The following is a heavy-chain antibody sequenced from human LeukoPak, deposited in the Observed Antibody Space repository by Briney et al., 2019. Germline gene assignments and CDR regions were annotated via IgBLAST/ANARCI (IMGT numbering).Heavy chain of an antibody. Sequence: ASVKVSCKASGYTFTSYGISWVRQAPGQGLEWMGWISAYNGNTNYAQKLQGRVTMTTDTSTSTAYMELRSLRSGDTAVYYCARSPLGIAARLPFDYWGQGTLVTVSS. D-gene: IGHD6-6*01. CDR1: GYTFTSYG. CDR2: ISAYNGNT. CDR3: ARSPLGIAARLPFDY. V-gene: IGHV1-18*01. J-gene: IGHJ4*02.